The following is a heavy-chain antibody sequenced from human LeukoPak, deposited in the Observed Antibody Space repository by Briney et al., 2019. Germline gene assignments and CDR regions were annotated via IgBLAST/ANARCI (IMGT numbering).Heavy chain of an antibody. CDR3: ARAPEWLIFDY. Sequence: GGSLRLSCAASGFTVSSSYMSWVRQAPGKGLEWVSVIYSGGSTYYADSVKGRFTISRDNSKNTLYLQMNSLRAEDTAVYYCARAPEWLIFDYWGQGTLVTVSS. CDR2: IYSGGST. D-gene: IGHD6-19*01. CDR1: GFTVSSSY. J-gene: IGHJ4*02. V-gene: IGHV3-53*05.